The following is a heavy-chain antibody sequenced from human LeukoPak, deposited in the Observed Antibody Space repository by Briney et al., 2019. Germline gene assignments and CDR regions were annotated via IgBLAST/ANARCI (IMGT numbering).Heavy chain of an antibody. J-gene: IGHJ3*02. CDR1: GYSFTSYW. D-gene: IGHD3-22*01. V-gene: IGHV5-51*01. CDR2: IYPGDSDT. Sequence: GESLEISCQGSGYSFTSYWIGWVRQMPGKGLGWMGIIYPGDSDTRYSPSFQGQVTISADKSISTAYLQWSSLKASDTAMYYCARSAPIYDSSGYYLIPTFDIWGQGTMVTVSS. CDR3: ARSAPIYDSSGYYLIPTFDI.